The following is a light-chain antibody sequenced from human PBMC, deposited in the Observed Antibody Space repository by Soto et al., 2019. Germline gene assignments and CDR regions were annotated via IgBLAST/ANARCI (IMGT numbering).Light chain of an antibody. V-gene: IGKV1-5*03. CDR1: QSISSW. Sequence: DIQMTQSPSTLSASVGDRVTITCRASQSISSWPAWYQQKPGKAPKLLIYKASTLESGVPSRFSGSGSGTEFTLTISSLQPDDFATYYCQQYNSYSTFGQGTKVEIK. CDR2: KAS. J-gene: IGKJ1*01. CDR3: QQYNSYST.